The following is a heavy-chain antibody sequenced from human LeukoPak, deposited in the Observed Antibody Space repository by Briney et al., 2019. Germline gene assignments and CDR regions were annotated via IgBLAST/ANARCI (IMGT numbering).Heavy chain of an antibody. CDR1: GFTFSSYA. J-gene: IGHJ3*02. CDR3: ASVPDTAMAWGAFDI. CDR2: ISYDGSNK. Sequence: GGSLRLSCAASGFTFSSYAMHWVRQAPGKGLEWVAVISYDGSNKYYADSVKGRFTISRDNSKNTLYLQMNSLRAEDTAVYYCASVPDTAMAWGAFDIWGQGTMVTVSS. V-gene: IGHV3-30-3*01. D-gene: IGHD5-18*01.